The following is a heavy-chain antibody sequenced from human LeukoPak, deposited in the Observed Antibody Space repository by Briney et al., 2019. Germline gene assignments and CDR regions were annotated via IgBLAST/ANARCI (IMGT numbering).Heavy chain of an antibody. J-gene: IGHJ4*02. Sequence: SETLSLTCTVSGGSISSSSYYWGWIRQPPGKGLEWIGTIYYSGSTYYNPSLKSRVTISVDTSKNQFSLKLSSVTAADTAVYYCARERGSPGSVIDYWGQGTLVTVSS. CDR3: ARERGSPGSVIDY. V-gene: IGHV4-39*07. CDR1: GGSISSSSYY. CDR2: IYYSGST.